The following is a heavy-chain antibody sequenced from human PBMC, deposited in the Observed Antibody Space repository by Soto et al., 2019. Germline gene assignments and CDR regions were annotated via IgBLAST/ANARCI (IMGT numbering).Heavy chain of an antibody. J-gene: IGHJ6*02. D-gene: IGHD3-9*01. Sequence: HVQLVESGGGLVEPGGSLRLSCAASGFSFSDYYVNWIRQAPGKGLEWISYTGRSLYPIYYADSVKGRFSISRDSAKNSVFLQMNSLRVEDTAVYYCARDNRSFLNGYYRRYDYYGMDVWGRGTTVIVSS. CDR2: TGRSLYPI. CDR1: GFSFSDYY. V-gene: IGHV3-11*01. CDR3: ARDNRSFLNGYYRRYDYYGMDV.